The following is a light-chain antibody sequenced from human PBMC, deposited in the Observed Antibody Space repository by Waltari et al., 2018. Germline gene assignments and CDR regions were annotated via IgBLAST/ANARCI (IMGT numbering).Light chain of an antibody. CDR2: DKN. J-gene: IGLJ2*01. V-gene: IGLV3-19*01. CDR1: GLSSYY. Sequence: SSELTQDPAVSVAMGQTVTIPCQGNGLSSYYASWYQQRPGQAPILNMYDKNNRPSGVPDRFSCSNSDNTASLTITGAQAEDEASYYCHSRDASGVGGSFGGGTKLTVL. CDR3: HSRDASGVGGS.